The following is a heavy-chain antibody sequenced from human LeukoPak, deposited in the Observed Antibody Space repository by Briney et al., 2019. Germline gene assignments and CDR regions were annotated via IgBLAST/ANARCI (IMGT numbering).Heavy chain of an antibody. D-gene: IGHD3-22*01. CDR3: ARGPYSYDSSGAFDI. CDR1: GGSISSYY. J-gene: IGHJ3*02. Sequence: PSETLSLTCTVSGGSISSYYWSWIRQPPGKGLEWIGYIYYSGSTNYNTSLKSRVTISVDTSKNQFSLELSSVTAADTAVYFCARGPYSYDSSGAFDIWGQGTMVTVSS. CDR2: IYYSGST. V-gene: IGHV4-59*08.